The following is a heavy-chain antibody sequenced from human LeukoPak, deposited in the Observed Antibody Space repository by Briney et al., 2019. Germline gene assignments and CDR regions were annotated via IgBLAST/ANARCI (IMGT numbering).Heavy chain of an antibody. Sequence: GGSLRLSCAASGFTFSTYGMHWVRQAPGKGLEWVAFIHYDGTNKYYADSVKGRFTISRDNSKNTLYLQMNSLTAEDTGVYYCANRVAQHDSWGQGTLVTVSS. D-gene: IGHD2-15*01. CDR1: GFTFSTYG. CDR2: IHYDGTNK. J-gene: IGHJ5*02. V-gene: IGHV3-30*02. CDR3: ANRVAQHDS.